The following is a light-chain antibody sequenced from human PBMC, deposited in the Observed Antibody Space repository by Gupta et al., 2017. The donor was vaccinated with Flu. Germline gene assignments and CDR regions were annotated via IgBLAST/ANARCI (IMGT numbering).Light chain of an antibody. CDR1: SSNVGATYG. Sequence: QSVLTQPPSVSGAPGQRVPISCTGSSSNVGATYGVHWYQQLPGTAPKLLIYDDNNRPSGVPDRFSGSKSGTSASLAITGLQAEDEADYYCQSYDSTLSGWVFGGGTKLTVL. CDR2: DDN. J-gene: IGLJ3*02. V-gene: IGLV1-40*01. CDR3: QSYDSTLSGWV.